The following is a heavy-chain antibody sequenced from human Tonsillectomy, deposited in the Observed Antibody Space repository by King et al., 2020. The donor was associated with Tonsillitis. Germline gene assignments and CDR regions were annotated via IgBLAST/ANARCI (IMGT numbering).Heavy chain of an antibody. J-gene: IGHJ4*02. CDR3: ATIAAAGNGDY. V-gene: IGHV3-11*05. D-gene: IGHD6-13*01. Sequence: QLVQSGGGLVRPGGSLRLSCTASGFTFSDYYMSWVRQAPGKGLEGVSYISSCGSYTNYADSVKGRFTISRDNANNSLYLQMNSLRAEDTAVYYCATIAAAGNGDYWGQGTLVTVSS. CDR1: GFTFSDYY. CDR2: ISSCGSYT.